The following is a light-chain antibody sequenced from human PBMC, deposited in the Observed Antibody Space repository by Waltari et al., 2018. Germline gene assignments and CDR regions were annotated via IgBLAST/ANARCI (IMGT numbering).Light chain of an antibody. CDR1: STNIGSHS. CDR2: NNS. V-gene: IGLV1-44*01. CDR3: AAWDDSLNGLNWV. J-gene: IGLJ3*02. Sequence: QSVLTQPPSASGTPGQRVTNSCSGSSTNIGSHSVNWYKRLPGTAPKLLIYNNSQRPSGVPDLFSGSKSGTSASLAISGLQSEDEADYYCAAWDDSLNGLNWVFGGGTKVTVL.